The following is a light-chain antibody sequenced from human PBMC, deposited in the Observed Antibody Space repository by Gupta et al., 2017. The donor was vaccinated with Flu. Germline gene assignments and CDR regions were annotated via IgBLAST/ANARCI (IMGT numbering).Light chain of an antibody. V-gene: IGKV3-20*01. CDR1: QNVSRY. CDR3: QQDDSSPWT. J-gene: IGKJ1*01. CDR2: ESS. Sequence: LALSPGETATRSCMASQNVSRYISWYQQRPGQAPGLLIYESSSRATGIPDRFSGSGSGTDFTLTISRLEPEDFAVYYCQQDDSSPWTFGQGTKVEIK.